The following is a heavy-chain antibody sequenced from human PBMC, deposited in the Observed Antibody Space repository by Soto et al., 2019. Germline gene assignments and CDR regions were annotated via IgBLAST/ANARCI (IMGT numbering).Heavy chain of an antibody. CDR1: GGSFSGYY. CDR2: INHSGST. V-gene: IGHV4-34*01. CDR3: ARERAGIVPSKRYYYYYGMDV. J-gene: IGHJ6*02. D-gene: IGHD2-8*01. Sequence: SETLSLTCAVYGGSFSGYYWSWIRQPPGKGLEWIGEINHSGSTNYNPSLKSRVTISVDTSKNQFSLKLSSVTAADTAVYYCARERAGIVPSKRYYYYYGMDVWGQGTTVT.